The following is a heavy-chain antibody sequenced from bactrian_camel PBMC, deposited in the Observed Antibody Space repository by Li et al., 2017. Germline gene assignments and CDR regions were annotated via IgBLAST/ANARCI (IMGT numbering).Heavy chain of an antibody. CDR2: VDSDGSA. Sequence: HVQLVESGGGSVQAGGSLRLSCAASGYTFSTYCMGWFRQTPGKEREGIAVVDSDGSALYAGDVKGRFTISKDNAKNTLYLQMNSLKPEDTAMYYCAADVPDTVWLGYSFGYWGQGTQVTVS. J-gene: IGHJ6*01. CDR3: AADVPDTVWLGYSFGY. CDR1: GYTFSTYC. V-gene: IGHV3S53*01. D-gene: IGHD1*01.